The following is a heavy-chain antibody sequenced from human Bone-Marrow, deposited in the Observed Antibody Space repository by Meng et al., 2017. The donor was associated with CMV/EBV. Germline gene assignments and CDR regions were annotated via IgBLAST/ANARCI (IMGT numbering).Heavy chain of an antibody. Sequence: GESLKISCTASGYDFSTYWIGWVRQTPDKGLEWMGIIYPPDSKTKYSPSFQGHVTISVDKSSSTAYLQWSSLKASDTAMYYCARQTSGWPNWFDPRGQGTVVTVSS. J-gene: IGHJ5*02. D-gene: IGHD6-19*01. CDR3: ARQTSGWPNWFDP. CDR1: GYDFSTYW. CDR2: IYPPDSKT. V-gene: IGHV5-51*01.